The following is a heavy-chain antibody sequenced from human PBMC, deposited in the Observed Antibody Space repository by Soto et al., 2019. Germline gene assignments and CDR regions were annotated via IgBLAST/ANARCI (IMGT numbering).Heavy chain of an antibody. V-gene: IGHV4-31*03. CDR1: GGSISSGGYY. CDR3: ARDAKAYCGGDCYENYFDY. Sequence: SETLSLTCTVSGGSISSGGYYWSWIRQHPGKGLEWIGYIYYSGSTYYNPSLKSRVTISVDTSKNQFSLKLSSVTAADTAVYYCARDAKAYCGGDCYENYFDYWGQGTLVTVSS. D-gene: IGHD2-21*02. J-gene: IGHJ4*02. CDR2: IYYSGST.